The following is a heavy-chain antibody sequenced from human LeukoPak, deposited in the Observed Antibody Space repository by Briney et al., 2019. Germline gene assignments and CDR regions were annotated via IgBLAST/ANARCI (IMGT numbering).Heavy chain of an antibody. CDR3: ARGLGTMTTGGY. CDR1: GYTFTSYD. J-gene: IGHJ4*02. V-gene: IGHV1-8*01. D-gene: IGHD5-24*01. CDR2: MNPNNGFT. Sequence: ASVKVSCKASGYTFTSYDINWVRQATGQGVERMGWMNPNNGFTGYAQKFQGRVTMIGNTSISTAYMELNSLRSEDTAVYYCARGLGTMTTGGYWGQGTLVTVSS.